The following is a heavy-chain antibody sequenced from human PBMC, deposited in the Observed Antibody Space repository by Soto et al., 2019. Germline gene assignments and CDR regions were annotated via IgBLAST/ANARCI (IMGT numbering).Heavy chain of an antibody. CDR3: AAAVVVDAFDI. V-gene: IGHV1-58*02. D-gene: IGHD2-15*01. J-gene: IGHJ3*02. CDR2: IVVGSGNT. Sequence: SVKVSCTDSGFTFASSAMRWVRQARGQRLEWIGWIVVGSGNTNYAQKFQERVTITRDMSTSTAYMELSSLRSEDTAVYYCAAAVVVDAFDIWGQGTMVTVSS. CDR1: GFTFASSA.